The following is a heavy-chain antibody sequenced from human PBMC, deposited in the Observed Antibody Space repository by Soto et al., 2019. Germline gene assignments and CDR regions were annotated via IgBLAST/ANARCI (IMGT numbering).Heavy chain of an antibody. V-gene: IGHV3-74*01. CDR3: ARVPIGAYGSGIFVSGYMDV. Sequence: HPGGSLRLSCAASGFTFSNYAMSWVRQAPGKGLEWVSRINSDGSSTSYADSVKGRFTISRDNAKNTLYLQMNSLRAEDTAVYYCARVPIGAYGSGIFVSGYMDVWGKGTTVTVSS. CDR2: INSDGSST. CDR1: GFTFSNYA. J-gene: IGHJ6*03. D-gene: IGHD3-10*01.